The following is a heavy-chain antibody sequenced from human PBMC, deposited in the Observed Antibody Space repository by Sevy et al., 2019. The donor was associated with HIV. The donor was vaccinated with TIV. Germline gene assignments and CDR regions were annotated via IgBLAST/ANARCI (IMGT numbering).Heavy chain of an antibody. CDR1: GFTFTNYG. D-gene: IGHD6-19*01. CDR3: AKECTLLSDWYGEFDY. J-gene: IGHJ4*02. CDR2: ISNSGANK. V-gene: IGHV3-23*01. Sequence: GGSLRLSCAASGFTFTNYGMHWVRQAPGKGLEWVSGISNSGANKYYADTVRGQFTVSRDNSKNTVYLQLNSLRAEDTAIYYCAKECTLLSDWYGEFDYWGQGTLVTVSS.